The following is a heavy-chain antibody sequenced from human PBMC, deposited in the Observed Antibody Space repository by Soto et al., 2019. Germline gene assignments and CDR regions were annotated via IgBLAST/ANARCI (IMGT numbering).Heavy chain of an antibody. CDR1: GGTFSSYA. Sequence: SVKVSCKASGGTFSSYAISWVRQAPGQGLEWMGGIIPIFGTANYAQKFQGRVTITADKSTSTAYMELSSLRSEDTAVYYCARAGVRGVIKAPPNYWGQGTLVTVSS. V-gene: IGHV1-69*06. CDR3: ARAGVRGVIKAPPNY. CDR2: IIPIFGTA. D-gene: IGHD3-10*01. J-gene: IGHJ4*02.